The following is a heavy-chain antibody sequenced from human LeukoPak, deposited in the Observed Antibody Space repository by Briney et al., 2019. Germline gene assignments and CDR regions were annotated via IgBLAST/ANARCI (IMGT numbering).Heavy chain of an antibody. V-gene: IGHV4-30-4*08. J-gene: IGHJ4*02. CDR1: GGSISSGDYY. D-gene: IGHD1-7*01. Sequence: SQTLSLTCTVSGGSISSGDYYWSWIRQPPGKGLEWIGYIYYSGSTYYNPSLKSRVTISVDTSKSQFSLKLSSVTAADTAVYYCARGNWNYREFDYWGQGTLVTVSS. CDR2: IYYSGST. CDR3: ARGNWNYREFDY.